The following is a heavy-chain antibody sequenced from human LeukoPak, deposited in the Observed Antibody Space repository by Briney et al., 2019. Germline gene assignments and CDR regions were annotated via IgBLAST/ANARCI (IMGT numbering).Heavy chain of an antibody. CDR3: ARDLWATGTSNWFDP. D-gene: IGHD1-1*01. CDR1: GGSLSSGDYY. Sequence: SETLSLTCTVSGGSLSSGDYYWSWLRQPPGRGLEWIGYIYYSGSTYYNPSLKSRVTISVDTSKNQFSLKLSSVTAADTAVYYCARDLWATGTSNWFDPWGQGTLVTVSS. J-gene: IGHJ5*02. V-gene: IGHV4-30-4*01. CDR2: IYYSGST.